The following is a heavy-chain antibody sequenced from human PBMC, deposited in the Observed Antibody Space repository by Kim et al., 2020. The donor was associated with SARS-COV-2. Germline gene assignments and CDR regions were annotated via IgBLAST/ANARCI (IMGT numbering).Heavy chain of an antibody. CDR2: INAGNGNT. J-gene: IGHJ5*02. CDR3: ARDFEGYCSSTSCYDGFFDP. D-gene: IGHD2-2*01. CDR1: GYTFTSYA. V-gene: IGHV1-3*01. Sequence: ASVKVSCKASGYTFTSYAMHWVRQAPGQRLEWMGWINAGNGNTKYSQKFQGRVTITRDTSASTAYMELSSLRSEDTAVYYCARDFEGYCSSTSCYDGFFDPWGQGTLVTVSS.